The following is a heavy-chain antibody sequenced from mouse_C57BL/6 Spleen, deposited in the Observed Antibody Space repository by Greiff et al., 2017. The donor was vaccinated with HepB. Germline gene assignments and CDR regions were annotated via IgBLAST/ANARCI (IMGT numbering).Heavy chain of an antibody. V-gene: IGHV5-17*01. J-gene: IGHJ4*01. CDR1: GFTFSDYG. CDR2: ISSGSSTI. D-gene: IGHD2-12*01. CDR3: ARSGCYDDGGYAMDY. Sequence: DVMLVESGGGLVKPGGSLKLSCAASGFTFSDYGMHWVRQAPEKGLEWVAYISSGSSTIYYADTVKGRFTISRDNAKNTLFLQMTSLRSEDTAMYYGARSGCYDDGGYAMDYWGQGTSVTVSS.